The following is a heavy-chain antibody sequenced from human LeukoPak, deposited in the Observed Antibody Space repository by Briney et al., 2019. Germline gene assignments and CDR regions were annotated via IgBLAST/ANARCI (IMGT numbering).Heavy chain of an antibody. CDR1: GFSFSSYA. D-gene: IGHD6-13*01. V-gene: IGHV3-30*04. Sequence: GGSLRLSCAASGFSFSSYAMHWVRQAPGKGLEWVVVISYDGSNKYYADSVEGRFTISRDNAKNSLYLQMDSLRAEDTAVYYCAKDATAVVGTVYMDVWGKGTTVTISS. CDR3: AKDATAVVGTVYMDV. CDR2: ISYDGSNK. J-gene: IGHJ6*03.